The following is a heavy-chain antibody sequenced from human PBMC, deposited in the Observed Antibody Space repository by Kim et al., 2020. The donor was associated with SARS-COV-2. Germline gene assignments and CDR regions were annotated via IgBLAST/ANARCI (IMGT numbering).Heavy chain of an antibody. Sequence: GSDKYYVDSVKGRFTISRDNAKNSLYLQMNSLRAEDTAVYYCATGASCVIWGQGTMVTVSS. CDR3: ATGASCVI. CDR2: GSDK. D-gene: IGHD2-2*01. V-gene: IGHV3-7*03. J-gene: IGHJ3*02.